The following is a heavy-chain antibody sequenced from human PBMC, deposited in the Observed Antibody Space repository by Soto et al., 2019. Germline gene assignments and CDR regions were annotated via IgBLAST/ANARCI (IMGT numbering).Heavy chain of an antibody. D-gene: IGHD6-13*01. CDR1: GYTFTGYY. V-gene: IGHV1-2*04. J-gene: IGHJ1*01. CDR2: INPNSGGT. CDR3: ARGPPGIAAAGTEPAEYFQH. Sequence: ASVKVSCKASGYTFTGYYMHRVRQAPGQGLEWMGWINPNSGGTNYAQKFQGWVTMTRDTSISTAYMELSRLRSDDTAVYYCARGPPGIAAAGTEPAEYFQHWGQGTLVTVSS.